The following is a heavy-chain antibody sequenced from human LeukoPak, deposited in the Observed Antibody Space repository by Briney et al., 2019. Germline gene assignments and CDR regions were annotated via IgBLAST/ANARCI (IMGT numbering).Heavy chain of an antibody. Sequence: SETLSLTCTVSGGSISPYYWSWIRQPPGKGLEWLGYIYYSGNTEYKPSLKSPVAMSVGTSKNQFSLRLSSVTAADTAVYYCARSTGSTMFIDYWGQGTLVTVSS. CDR3: ARSTGSTMFIDY. CDR2: IYYSGNT. J-gene: IGHJ4*02. V-gene: IGHV4-59*01. D-gene: IGHD3-10*02. CDR1: GGSISPYY.